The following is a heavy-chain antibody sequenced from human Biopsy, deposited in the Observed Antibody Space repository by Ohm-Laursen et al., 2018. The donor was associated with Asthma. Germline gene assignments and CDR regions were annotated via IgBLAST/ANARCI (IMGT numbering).Heavy chain of an antibody. V-gene: IGHV4-39*02. Sequence: TLSLTCIVSGDAMSTSGSYWGWIRQSPGKGLEWIGSIYYSGRTYYNPSLESRVTISADTSKNYFSLKVTSVTAADTAVYYCARAVSSSSYWYFDLWGRGDLVTGSS. CDR2: IYYSGRT. CDR3: ARAVSSSSYWYFDL. J-gene: IGHJ2*01. D-gene: IGHD6-6*01. CDR1: GDAMSTSGSY.